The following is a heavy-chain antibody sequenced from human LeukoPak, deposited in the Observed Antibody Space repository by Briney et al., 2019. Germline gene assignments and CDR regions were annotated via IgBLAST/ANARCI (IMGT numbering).Heavy chain of an antibody. J-gene: IGHJ3*02. CDR1: GVSISSYY. V-gene: IGHV4-4*07. CDR2: IYTSGST. Sequence: SETLSLTCTVSGVSISSYYWSWIRQPAGKGLEWIGRIYTSGSTNYNPSLKSRVTMSVDTSKNQFSLKLSSVTAADTAVYYCARDLYYDSSGAFDIWGQGTMVTVSS. D-gene: IGHD3-22*01. CDR3: ARDLYYDSSGAFDI.